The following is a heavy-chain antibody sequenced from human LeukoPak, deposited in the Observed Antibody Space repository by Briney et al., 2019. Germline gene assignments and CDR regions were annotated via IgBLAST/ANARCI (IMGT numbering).Heavy chain of an antibody. CDR1: GFTFSSYW. V-gene: IGHV3-74*01. D-gene: IGHD5-18*01. CDR2: INGDGSTT. J-gene: IGHJ4*02. CDR3: ARAGRYSYTELGY. Sequence: GGSLRLSCAASGFTFSSYWMHWVRQAPGMGLVWVSRINGDGSTTSYADSVMGRFTISRDNAKNTLFLQMNSLRAEDTAVYYCARAGRYSYTELGYWGQGTLVTVSS.